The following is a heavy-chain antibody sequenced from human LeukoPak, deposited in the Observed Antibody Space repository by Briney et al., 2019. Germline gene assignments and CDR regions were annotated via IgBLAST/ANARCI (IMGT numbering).Heavy chain of an antibody. J-gene: IGHJ4*02. V-gene: IGHV3-23*01. CDR3: AKPYNEHGSTWNLAFDY. Sequence: PGGSLRLSCAASGFTFSSYAMSWVRQAPGKGLEWVSAISGSDGRTYYADSVKGRFTISRDNSKNLLCLQMNSLRAEDTAVYYCAKPYNEHGSTWNLAFDYWGQGTLVTVSS. CDR1: GFTFSSYA. CDR2: ISGSDGRT. D-gene: IGHD6-13*01.